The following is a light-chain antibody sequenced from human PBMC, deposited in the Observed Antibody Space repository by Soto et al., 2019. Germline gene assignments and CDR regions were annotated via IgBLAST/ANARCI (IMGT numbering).Light chain of an antibody. V-gene: IGLV1-44*01. CDR2: SNS. J-gene: IGLJ3*02. CDR3: AAWDDSLNGWV. CDR1: RSNIGSNT. Sequence: QSVLTQPPSASGTLGQRVTISCSGSRSNIGSNTVNWYHQLPGTAPKLLIYSNSQRPSGVPDRFSGSKSGTSASLAISGLQSEDEADYYCAAWDDSLNGWVFGGGTKVTVL.